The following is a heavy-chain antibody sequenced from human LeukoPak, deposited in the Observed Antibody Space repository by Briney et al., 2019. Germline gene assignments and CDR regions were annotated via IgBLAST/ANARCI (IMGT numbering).Heavy chain of an antibody. D-gene: IGHD2-15*01. V-gene: IGHV1-18*01. J-gene: IGHJ4*02. Sequence: ASVKVSCKASGGTFSSYAISWVRQAPGQGLEWMGWISAYNGNTNYAQKLQGRVTMTTDTSTSTAYMELRSLRSDDTAVYYCAREYCSGGSCYWGDFDYWGQGTLVTVSS. CDR1: GGTFSSYA. CDR3: AREYCSGGSCYWGDFDY. CDR2: ISAYNGNT.